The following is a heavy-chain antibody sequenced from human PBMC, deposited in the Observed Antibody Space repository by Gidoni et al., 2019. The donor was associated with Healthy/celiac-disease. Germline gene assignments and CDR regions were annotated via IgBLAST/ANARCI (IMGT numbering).Heavy chain of an antibody. CDR3: ARDLIYYDFWNRALNYYYGMDV. V-gene: IGHV3-33*01. CDR2: IWYDGSNK. D-gene: IGHD3-3*01. J-gene: IGHJ6*02. Sequence: QVQLVVSGGGVVQPGRSLRLSCAASGFTFSSYGMHWVRQAPGKGLEWVAVIWYDGSNKYYADSVKGRFTISRDNSKNTLYLQMNSLRAEDTAVYYCARDLIYYDFWNRALNYYYGMDVWGQGTTVTVSS. CDR1: GFTFSSYG.